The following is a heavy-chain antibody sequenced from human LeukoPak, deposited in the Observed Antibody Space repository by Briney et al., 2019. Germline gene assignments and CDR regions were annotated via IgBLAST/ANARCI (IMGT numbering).Heavy chain of an antibody. CDR3: ARDLYYYDSSGYYLWGFDI. J-gene: IGHJ3*02. Sequence: PAQTLSLTCTVSGGSISSGSYYWSWIRQPAGRVLGGIGRIYTSESTNYNPSLNSRVTISVDTSKNHFSLKLSYVPDAATAVYYCARDLYYYDSSGYYLWGFDIWGQGKMVTVSS. D-gene: IGHD3-22*01. CDR2: IYTSEST. CDR1: GGSISSGSYY. V-gene: IGHV4-61*02.